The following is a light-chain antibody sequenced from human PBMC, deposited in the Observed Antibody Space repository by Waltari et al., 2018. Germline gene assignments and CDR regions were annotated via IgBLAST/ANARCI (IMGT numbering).Light chain of an antibody. J-gene: IGKJ4*01. Sequence: EIVMTQSPATLSVSPGERATLPCRASQTISANFAWYQQKPGQPPRLLNYGASTRATGIPARFSGSGSGTEFTLTISGLLSEDFAIYYCQQYSLWPLTFGGGTKMEIK. V-gene: IGKV3-15*01. CDR1: QTISAN. CDR2: GAS. CDR3: QQYSLWPLT.